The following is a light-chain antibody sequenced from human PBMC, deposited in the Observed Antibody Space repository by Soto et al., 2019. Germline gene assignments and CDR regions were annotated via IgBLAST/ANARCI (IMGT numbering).Light chain of an antibody. J-gene: IGKJ1*01. Sequence: ETVLTQSPGTLSLSPGERATLSCRASQSVSSSYLAWYQQKPGQAPRLLIYGASSRATGIPDRFSGSGSGTDFTLTISRLEPEDFAVYYCQQYGSSPATFGQRTKVDIK. CDR2: GAS. CDR1: QSVSSSY. CDR3: QQYGSSPAT. V-gene: IGKV3-20*01.